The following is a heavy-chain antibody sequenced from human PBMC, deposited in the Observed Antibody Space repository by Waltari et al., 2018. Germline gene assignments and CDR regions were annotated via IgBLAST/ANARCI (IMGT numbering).Heavy chain of an antibody. CDR2: IIPILGIA. Sequence: QVQLVQSGAEVKKPGSSVKVSCKASGGTFSRYTISWVRKAPGQGLEWMGRIIPILGIANYAQKFQGRVTITADKSTSTAYMELSSLRSEDTAVYYCARDLDSSGYYSGDYWGQGTLVTVSS. J-gene: IGHJ4*02. CDR3: ARDLDSSGYYSGDY. V-gene: IGHV1-69*08. CDR1: GGTFSRYT. D-gene: IGHD3-22*01.